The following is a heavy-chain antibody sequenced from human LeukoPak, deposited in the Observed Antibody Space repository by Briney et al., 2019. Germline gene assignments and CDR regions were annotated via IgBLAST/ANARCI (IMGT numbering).Heavy chain of an antibody. CDR1: GGSISSYY. J-gene: IGHJ6*02. CDR3: AGEGISMTTVDYYGMDV. V-gene: IGHV4-59*01. D-gene: IGHD4-11*01. Sequence: SETLTLTCTVSGGSISSYYWSWIRQPPGKGLEWIGYIYYSGSTNYNPSLKSRVTISVDTSKNQFSLKLSSVTAADTAVYYCAGEGISMTTVDYYGMDVWGQGTTVTVSS. CDR2: IYYSGST.